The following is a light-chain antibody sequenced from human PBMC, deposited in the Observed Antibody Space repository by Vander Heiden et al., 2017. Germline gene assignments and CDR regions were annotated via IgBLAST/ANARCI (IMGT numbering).Light chain of an antibody. CDR1: QDIGSY. CDR2: ATS. V-gene: IGKV1-8*01. CDR3: QQYHGYPYT. J-gene: IGKJ2*01. Sequence: TITCRASQDIGSYFGWFQQKPGKPPKLLIYATSTLQPGVPSRFSGSGSGTDFALTISRLQSDDFATNYCQQYHGYPYTFGQGTKLDIK.